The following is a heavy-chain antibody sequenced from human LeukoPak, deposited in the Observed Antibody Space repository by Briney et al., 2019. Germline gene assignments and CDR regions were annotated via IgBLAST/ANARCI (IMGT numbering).Heavy chain of an antibody. Sequence: SQTLSLTCTVSGGSISSGDYYWSWIRQHPGKGLEWIGYIYYSGTTYYNPSLNSRVTISVDTSENQFSLQLSSVTAAATAVYYCARDLLGYGNFDYWGQGTLVTVSS. CDR2: IYYSGTT. J-gene: IGHJ4*02. CDR1: GGSISSGDYY. V-gene: IGHV4-31*03. D-gene: IGHD5-12*01. CDR3: ARDLLGYGNFDY.